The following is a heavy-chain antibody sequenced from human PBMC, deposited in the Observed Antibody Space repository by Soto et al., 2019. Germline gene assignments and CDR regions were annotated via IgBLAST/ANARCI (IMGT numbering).Heavy chain of an antibody. Sequence: VASVKVSCKASGYTFTGYYMHWVRQAPGQGLEWMGWINPNSGGTNYAQKFQGWVTMTRDTSISTAYMELSRLRSDDTAVYYCARAGTPYYYGSGSYYNWFDPWGQGTLVTVS. V-gene: IGHV1-2*04. D-gene: IGHD3-10*01. CDR3: ARAGTPYYYGSGSYYNWFDP. CDR2: INPNSGGT. J-gene: IGHJ5*02. CDR1: GYTFTGYY.